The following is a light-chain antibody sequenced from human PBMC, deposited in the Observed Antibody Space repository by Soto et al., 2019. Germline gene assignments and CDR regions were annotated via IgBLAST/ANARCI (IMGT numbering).Light chain of an antibody. CDR3: SSFERSGTRV. CDR1: SSDVGAYSY. J-gene: IGLJ2*01. V-gene: IGLV2-14*01. Sequence: QSALTQPASVSGSPGQSITISCTGTSSDVGAYSYVSWYQHHPGKAPKLIIYEVSSRPSGVSSRFSGSKSGNTASLTISGLQAEDEADYYCSSFERSGTRVIGGGTKLTVL. CDR2: EVS.